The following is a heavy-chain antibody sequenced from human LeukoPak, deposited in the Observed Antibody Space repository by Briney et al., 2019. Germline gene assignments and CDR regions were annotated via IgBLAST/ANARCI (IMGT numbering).Heavy chain of an antibody. J-gene: IGHJ4*02. CDR1: GFTFSSYA. V-gene: IGHV3-30*04. CDR3: ARDRAQYCTGGSCFSTPTDY. CDR2: ISYDGSNK. D-gene: IGHD2-15*01. Sequence: PGRSLRLSCAASGFTFSSYAIHWVRQAPGKGLEWVAVISYDGSNKYYADSVKGRFTISRDNSKNTLYLQMNSLRAEDTSVYYCARDRAQYCTGGSCFSTPTDYWGQGTLVTVSS.